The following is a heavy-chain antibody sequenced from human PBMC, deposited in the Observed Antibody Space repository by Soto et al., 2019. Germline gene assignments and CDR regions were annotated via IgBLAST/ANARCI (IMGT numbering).Heavy chain of an antibody. CDR1: GFTFRAYS. CDR2: ITSSSTYI. Sequence: PGGSLRLSCVASGFTFRAYSMSWVRQAPGQGLEWVSSITSSSTYIYYTRSVAGRFTISRDDAKNSLHLQMNSLRAEDTAVYYCARDLLEGYGHARQPDYWGQGTLGTVSS. J-gene: IGHJ4*02. V-gene: IGHV3-21*06. D-gene: IGHD5-18*01. CDR3: ARDLLEGYGHARQPDY.